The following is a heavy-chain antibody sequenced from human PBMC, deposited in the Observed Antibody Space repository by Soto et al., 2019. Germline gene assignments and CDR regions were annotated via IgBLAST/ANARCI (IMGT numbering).Heavy chain of an antibody. CDR2: MNPNSGNT. Sequence: ASVKVSCKASGYTFTKFDINWVRQATGQGLEWMGWMNPNSGNTGYAQKFQGRVTMTRNTSINTAYMELSTLRSEDTAVYYCVRGDYGDYSHWFDPWGQGTLVTVSS. CDR1: GYTFTKFD. V-gene: IGHV1-8*01. J-gene: IGHJ5*02. D-gene: IGHD4-17*01. CDR3: VRGDYGDYSHWFDP.